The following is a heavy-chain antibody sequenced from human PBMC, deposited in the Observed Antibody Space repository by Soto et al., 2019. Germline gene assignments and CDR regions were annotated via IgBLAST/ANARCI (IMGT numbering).Heavy chain of an antibody. V-gene: IGHV3-23*01. CDR3: AKAQYSGYAVSLNLDS. J-gene: IGHJ4*02. CDR1: GFTFSNYA. CDR2: DTGSGGNT. D-gene: IGHD5-12*01. Sequence: EVQLLESGGGLVQPGGSLRLSCAASGFTFSNYAMTWVRQAPGKGLEWVSGDTGSGGNTYYADSVKGRFTISRDKSKNTLYLQMISLRAEDTAVYYCAKAQYSGYAVSLNLDSWGQGALVTVSS.